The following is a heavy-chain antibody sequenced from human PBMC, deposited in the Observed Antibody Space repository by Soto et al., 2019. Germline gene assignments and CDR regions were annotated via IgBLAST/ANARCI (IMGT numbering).Heavy chain of an antibody. D-gene: IGHD6-13*01. Sequence: ASVKVSCKASGYTFTGYYMHWVRQAPGQGLEWMGWINPNSGGTNYAQKFQGWVTMTRDTSISTAYMELSRLRSDDTAVYYCARGEQQLARGLPLDYWGQGTLVTGSS. V-gene: IGHV1-2*04. J-gene: IGHJ4*02. CDR3: ARGEQQLARGLPLDY. CDR2: INPNSGGT. CDR1: GYTFTGYY.